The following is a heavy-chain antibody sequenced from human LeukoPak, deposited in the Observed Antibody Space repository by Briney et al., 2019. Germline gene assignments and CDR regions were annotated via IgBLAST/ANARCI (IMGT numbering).Heavy chain of an antibody. V-gene: IGHV4-39*01. CDR3: ARLALAGPAGRGWFDA. CDR2: MPFDENVADNEIP. J-gene: IGHJ5*02. CDR1: GDSISNSGWS. D-gene: IGHD6-19*01. Sequence: PSETLSLTCKVSGDSISNSGWSWGWVRPFPGKGLGWLGSMPFDENVADNEIPCYNPSLKTRVIISAEKSKNQLSTKVNSVTAPRPASYYCARLALAGPAGRGWFDAWGQGTLVIVSS.